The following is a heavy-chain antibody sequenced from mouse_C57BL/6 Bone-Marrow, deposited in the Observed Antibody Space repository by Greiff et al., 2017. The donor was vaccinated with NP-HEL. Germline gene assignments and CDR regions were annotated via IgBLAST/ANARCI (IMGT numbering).Heavy chain of an antibody. CDR3: ATVCYYYGSRNYAMDY. Sequence: QVQLKESGAELVRPGASVKMSCKASGYTFTSYNMHWVKQTPRQGLEWIGAIYPGNGDTSYNQKFKGKATLTVDKSSSTAYMQLSSLTSEDSAVYFCATVCYYYGSRNYAMDYWGQGTSVTVSS. CDR1: GYTFTSYN. V-gene: IGHV1-12*01. D-gene: IGHD1-1*01. J-gene: IGHJ4*01. CDR2: IYPGNGDT.